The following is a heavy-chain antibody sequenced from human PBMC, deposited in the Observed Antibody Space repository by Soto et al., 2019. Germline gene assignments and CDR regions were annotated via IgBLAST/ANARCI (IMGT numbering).Heavy chain of an antibody. CDR2: ISGSGRST. CDR1: GFTFSSYA. V-gene: IGHV3-23*01. J-gene: IGHJ5*02. CDR3: AKDQMIVEVNWFDP. D-gene: IGHD3-22*01. Sequence: GGSLRLSCAASGFTFSSYAMSWVRQAPGKGLEWVSAISGSGRSTYYADSVKGRFTISRDNSKNTLYLQMNSLRAEDTAVYYCAKDQMIVEVNWFDPWGQGTLVTVSS.